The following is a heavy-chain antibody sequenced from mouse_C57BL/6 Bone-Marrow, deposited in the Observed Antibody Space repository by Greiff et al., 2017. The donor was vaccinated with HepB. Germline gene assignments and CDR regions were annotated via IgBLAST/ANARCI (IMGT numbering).Heavy chain of an antibody. Sequence: VQLQQSGAELVRPGTSVKVSCKASGYAFTNYLIEWVKQRPGQGLEWIGVINPGSGGTNYNEKFKGKATLTADKSSSTAYMQLSSLTSEDSAVYFCARSAYYSNYGWYFDVWGTGTTVTVSS. D-gene: IGHD2-5*01. CDR2: INPGSGGT. CDR1: GYAFTNYL. V-gene: IGHV1-54*01. CDR3: ARSAYYSNYGWYFDV. J-gene: IGHJ1*03.